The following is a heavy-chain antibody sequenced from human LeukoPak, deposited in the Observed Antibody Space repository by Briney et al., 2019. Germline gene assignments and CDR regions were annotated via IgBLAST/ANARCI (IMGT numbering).Heavy chain of an antibody. CDR1: GGSISSYY. V-gene: IGHV4-59*01. CDR3: ARWERDYDFWSGPFDY. J-gene: IGHJ4*02. CDR2: IYHSGST. D-gene: IGHD3-3*01. Sequence: SETLSLTCTVSGGSISSYYWSWIRQPPGKGLEWIGYIYHSGSTYYNPSLKSRVTISVDTSKNQFSLKLSSVTAADTAVYYCARWERDYDFWSGPFDYWGQGTLVTVSS.